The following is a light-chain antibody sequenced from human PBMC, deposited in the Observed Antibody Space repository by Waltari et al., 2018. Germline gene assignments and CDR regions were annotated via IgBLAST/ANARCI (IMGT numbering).Light chain of an antibody. CDR1: SIDLERNNF. Sequence: QSALTQPASASGSPRRSITISRTGSSIDLERNNFLSWHQQHPGKAPKLMIFDVTDRPSGVSDRFSGSKSGNTASLTISGLQPEDEADYYCSSHTTSSTLVFGGGTRVTVL. V-gene: IGLV2-14*03. J-gene: IGLJ2*01. CDR3: SSHTTSSTLV. CDR2: DVT.